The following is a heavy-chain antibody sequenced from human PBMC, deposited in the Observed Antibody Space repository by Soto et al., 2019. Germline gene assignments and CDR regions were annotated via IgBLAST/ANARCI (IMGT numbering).Heavy chain of an antibody. V-gene: IGHV3-23*01. CDR3: ARENYDSSGYQVY. Sequence: GGSLRLSCKASGFSFSSNSMGWLRQAPGKGLDWVSSISDSADRIYYADSVRGRFTFSRDNSKNMMYLQMNSLRGEDTAVYYCARENYDSSGYQVYWGQGT. J-gene: IGHJ4*02. CDR1: GFSFSSNS. D-gene: IGHD3-22*01. CDR2: ISDSADRI.